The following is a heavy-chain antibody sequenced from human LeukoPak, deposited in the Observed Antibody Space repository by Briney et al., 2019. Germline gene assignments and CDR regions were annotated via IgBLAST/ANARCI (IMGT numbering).Heavy chain of an antibody. CDR1: GGSISSSSYY. V-gene: IGHV4-39*02. D-gene: IGHD3-22*01. CDR3: ARDLDSSGYYFDY. Sequence: PSETLSLTCTVSGGSISSSSYYWGWIRQPPGKGLEWIGEINHSGNTNYNPSLKSRVTISVDTSKNQFSLKLSSVTAADTAVYYCARDLDSSGYYFDYWGQGTLVTVSS. CDR2: INHSGNT. J-gene: IGHJ4*02.